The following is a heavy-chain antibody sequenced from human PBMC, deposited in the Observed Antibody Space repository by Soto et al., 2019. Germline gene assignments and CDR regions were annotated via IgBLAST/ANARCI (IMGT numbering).Heavy chain of an antibody. CDR3: ARSHGGNFDAFDI. Sequence: PSETLSLTCTVSGGSISSYYWSWIRQPPGKGLEWIGYIYYSGSTNYNPSLKSRVTISVDTSKNQFSLKLSSVTAADTVVYYCARSHGGNFDAFDIWGQGTMVTVSS. J-gene: IGHJ3*02. CDR1: GGSISSYY. CDR2: IYYSGST. D-gene: IGHD2-21*02. V-gene: IGHV4-59*01.